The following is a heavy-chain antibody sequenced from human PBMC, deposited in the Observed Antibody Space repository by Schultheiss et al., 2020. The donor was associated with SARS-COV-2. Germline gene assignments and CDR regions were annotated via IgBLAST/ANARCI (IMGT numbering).Heavy chain of an antibody. Sequence: SQTLSLTCTVSGGSISSGGYYWSWIRQHPGKGLEWIGYIHYSGSTNHNPSLKSRVTISVDTSKNQFSLKLRSVTAADTAVYYCARGDYGDYNLYWFDPWGQGTLVTVSS. CDR2: IHYSGST. V-gene: IGHV4-61*08. CDR3: ARGDYGDYNLYWFDP. J-gene: IGHJ5*02. D-gene: IGHD4-17*01. CDR1: GGSISSGGYY.